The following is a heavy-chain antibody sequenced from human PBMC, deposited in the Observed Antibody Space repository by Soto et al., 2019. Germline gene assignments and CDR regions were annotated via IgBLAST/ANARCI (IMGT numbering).Heavy chain of an antibody. CDR3: AKDSTVTTSLYFYYYGFDV. Sequence: GGSLRLSCTASGFTFNHYAMSRVRQAPGKGLEWVSSVSGRGGSTKYADSVKGRFIISRDNSNSTLYLQMDSLRGEDTAVYYCAKDSTVTTSLYFYYYGFDVWGQGTTVTVSS. CDR1: GFTFNHYA. V-gene: IGHV3-23*01. CDR2: VSGRGGST. J-gene: IGHJ6*02. D-gene: IGHD4-17*01.